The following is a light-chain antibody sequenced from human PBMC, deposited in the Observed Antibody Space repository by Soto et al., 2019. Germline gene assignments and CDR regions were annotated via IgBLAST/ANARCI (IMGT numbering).Light chain of an antibody. J-gene: IGKJ4*01. Sequence: EILLTQSPDTLSLSPGDRATLSCRASQSLSNSFLAWYQQKPGQTPRLLISGASIRAADIPDRFSGSGSGTEFTLTISRLEPEDFAVYFCQQYGRLPLSFGGGTKVEIK. CDR1: QSLSNSF. CDR2: GAS. CDR3: QQYGRLPLS. V-gene: IGKV3-20*01.